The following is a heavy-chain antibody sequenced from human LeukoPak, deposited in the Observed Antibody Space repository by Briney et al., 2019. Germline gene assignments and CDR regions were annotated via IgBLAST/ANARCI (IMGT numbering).Heavy chain of an antibody. CDR1: GFTFSRYR. J-gene: IGHJ6*02. Sequence: GGSLRLSCAASGFTFSRYRMNWVRQAPGKGLEWLSSISGGSGYIYYADSVKGRFTISRDNAKSSLYLQMNSLRAEDTAVYYCAREGHQLAYGDYYYYYGMDVWGQGTTVTVSS. CDR2: ISGGSGYI. D-gene: IGHD6-13*01. V-gene: IGHV3-21*01. CDR3: AREGHQLAYGDYYYYYGMDV.